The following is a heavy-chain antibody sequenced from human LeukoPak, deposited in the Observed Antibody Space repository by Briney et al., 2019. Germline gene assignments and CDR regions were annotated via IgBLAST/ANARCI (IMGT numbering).Heavy chain of an antibody. J-gene: IGHJ4*02. D-gene: IGHD6-19*01. CDR2: ITGSGGNT. CDR3: AKAMKYGSDLGY. V-gene: IGHV3-23*01. CDR1: GFTFSSYT. Sequence: GGSLRLSCAASGFTFSSYTMSWVRQPPGKGLEWVSGITGSGGNTYYADSVKGRFTISRDNFKNTLYLQMNSLRAEDTAVYYCAKAMKYGSDLGYWGQGTLVTVSS.